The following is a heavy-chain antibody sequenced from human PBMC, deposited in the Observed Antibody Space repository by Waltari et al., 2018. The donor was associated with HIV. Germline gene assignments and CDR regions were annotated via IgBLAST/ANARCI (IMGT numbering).Heavy chain of an antibody. CDR1: GFTFSSYW. D-gene: IGHD3-10*01. CDR3: ARESEGYYASGTGNWFDP. Sequence: SLRLSCAASGFTFSSYWMHWVRQAPGKGLVWVSRITSDGSSTSYADSVKGRFTISRDNAKNTLYLQMNSLRAEDTAVYYCARESEGYYASGTGNWFDPWGQGTLVTVSS. CDR2: ITSDGSST. V-gene: IGHV3-74*01. J-gene: IGHJ5*02.